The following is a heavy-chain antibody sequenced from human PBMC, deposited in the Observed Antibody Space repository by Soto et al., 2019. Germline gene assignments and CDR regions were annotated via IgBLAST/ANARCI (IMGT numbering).Heavy chain of an antibody. Sequence: SETLSLTCTVSVGSFSSHNYYWGWIRQPPGKGLEWIGTVSYSGSTSYNPSLESRVTMSVDTSKNQFSLNLTSVTAADTAVYYCARHWSVASRRYYFDFWGQGTRVTVSS. CDR1: VGSFSSHNYY. D-gene: IGHD3-3*01. CDR2: VSYSGST. CDR3: ARHWSVASRRYYFDF. V-gene: IGHV4-39*01. J-gene: IGHJ4*02.